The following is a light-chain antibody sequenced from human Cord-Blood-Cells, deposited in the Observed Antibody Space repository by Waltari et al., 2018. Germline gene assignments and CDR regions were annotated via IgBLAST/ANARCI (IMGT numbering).Light chain of an antibody. J-gene: IGLJ2*01. V-gene: IGLV2-14*04. CDR3: SSYTSSSTLV. CDR2: DVS. Sequence: SPGQSITISCTGTSSDVGGYNYVSWYQQHPGKAPKLMIYDVSNRPSGVSNRFSGSKSGNTASLTISGLQAEDEADYYYSSYTSSSTLVFGGGTKLTVL. CDR1: SSDVGGYNY.